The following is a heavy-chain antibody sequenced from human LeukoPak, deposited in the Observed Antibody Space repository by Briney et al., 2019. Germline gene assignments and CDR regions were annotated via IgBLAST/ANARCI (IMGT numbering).Heavy chain of an antibody. V-gene: IGHV3-30*18. J-gene: IGHJ5*02. CDR1: GFTFSTYG. CDR2: ISYDGSNK. D-gene: IGHD5-12*01. Sequence: GRSLRLSCAASGFTFSTYGMHWVRQAPGKGLEWVAVISYDGSNKYYADSVKGRFTISRDNSKNTLYLQMNSLRAEDTAVYYCAKDDSGYDFPNWFDPWGQGTLSPSPQ. CDR3: AKDDSGYDFPNWFDP.